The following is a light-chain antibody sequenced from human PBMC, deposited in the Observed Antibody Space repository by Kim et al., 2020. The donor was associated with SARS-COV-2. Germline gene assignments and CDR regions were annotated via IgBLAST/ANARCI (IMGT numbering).Light chain of an antibody. CDR1: SLRSYY. CDR3: NSRDSSGNHLM. Sequence: ALGQTVRITCQGDSLRSYYASWYQQKPGPAPVLVIYGKNNRPSGIPDRFSGSSSGNTASLTITGAQAEDEADYYCNSRDSSGNHLMFGGGTQLTVL. J-gene: IGLJ3*02. CDR2: GKN. V-gene: IGLV3-19*01.